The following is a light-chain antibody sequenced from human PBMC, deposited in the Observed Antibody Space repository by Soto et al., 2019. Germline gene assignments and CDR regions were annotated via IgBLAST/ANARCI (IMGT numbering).Light chain of an antibody. J-gene: IGKJ1*01. V-gene: IGKV3-15*01. CDR3: QQHNNWPPWT. CDR2: GAS. Sequence: EIVMTQSPATLSVSPGERATLSCRASQSVRTNVAWYQQRPGQPPRLLIYGASSRATGIPARFSGSGSGTDFTLTISSLQSEDFAVYYCQQHNNWPPWTFGQGTKVDIK. CDR1: QSVRTN.